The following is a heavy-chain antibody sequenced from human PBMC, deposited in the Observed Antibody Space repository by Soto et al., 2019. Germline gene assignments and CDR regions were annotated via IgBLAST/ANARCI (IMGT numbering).Heavy chain of an antibody. CDR3: ATYDSSDYYSGSPIGWFDP. Sequence: SETLSLTCTVSGGSISRGGYYWSWIRQNPGKGLEWIGYIYNSVSTYYNPSLKSRVTISVDTSKNQCSLKMSSVTAADTAVYYCATYDSSDYYSGSPIGWFDPWGQGTLVTVSS. J-gene: IGHJ5*02. D-gene: IGHD3-22*01. V-gene: IGHV4-31*03. CDR2: IYNSVST. CDR1: GGSISRGGYY.